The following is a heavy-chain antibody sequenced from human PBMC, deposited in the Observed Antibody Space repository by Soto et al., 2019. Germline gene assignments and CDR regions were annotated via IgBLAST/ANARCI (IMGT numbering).Heavy chain of an antibody. J-gene: IGHJ6*02. CDR3: ARDRPFGGGSCYLGRLFCPKYYGMDV. CDR1: GFTFSSYA. V-gene: IGHV3-23*01. CDR2: ISGSGGST. D-gene: IGHD2-15*01. Sequence: GGSLRLSCAASGFTFSSYAMSWVRQAPGKGLEWVSAISGSGGSTYYADSVKGRFTISRDNSKNTLYLQMNSLRAEDTAVYYCARDRPFGGGSCYLGRLFCPKYYGMDVWGQGTTVTVSS.